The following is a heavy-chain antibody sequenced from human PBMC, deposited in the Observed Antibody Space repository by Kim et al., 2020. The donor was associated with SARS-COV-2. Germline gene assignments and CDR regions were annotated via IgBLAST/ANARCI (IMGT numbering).Heavy chain of an antibody. CDR2: IYNNGTT. CDR1: GFIVSIYY. J-gene: IGHJ6*02. CDR3: AREYYYRLDV. Sequence: GGSLRLSCAASGFIVSIYYMTWVRQAPGKGLEWVSVIYNNGTTYYADSVKGRFTISRDNSKNTLYLQMNRLRAEDTAVYYCAREYYYRLDVWGQGTTVTVSS. V-gene: IGHV3-53*01.